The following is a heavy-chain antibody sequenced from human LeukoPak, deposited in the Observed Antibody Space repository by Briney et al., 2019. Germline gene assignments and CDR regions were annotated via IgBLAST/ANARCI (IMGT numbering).Heavy chain of an antibody. V-gene: IGHV3-48*03. CDR2: ISSSGRTI. Sequence: GGSLRLSCAASGFTFSSYEMNWVRQAPGKGLEWVSYISSSGRTIYYADSVRGRFTISRDNAKNSLYLQMNSLRAEDTAVYYCARDSEPIAVAFYYYYYMDVWGKGTTVTISS. CDR3: ARDSEPIAVAFYYYYYMDV. D-gene: IGHD6-19*01. J-gene: IGHJ6*03. CDR1: GFTFSSYE.